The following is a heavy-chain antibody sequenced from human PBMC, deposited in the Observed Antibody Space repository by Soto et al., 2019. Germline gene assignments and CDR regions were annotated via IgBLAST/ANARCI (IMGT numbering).Heavy chain of an antibody. CDR2: IYNSGSP. V-gene: IGHV4-4*09. CDR1: GGYISSFY. J-gene: IGHJ4*02. D-gene: IGHD3-9*01. Sequence: ASETLSLTCTVSGGYISSFYWSWIRQPPGKGLEWIGYIYNSGSPYYNPSLKSRVTISVDTSKNQFSLKLSSVTAADTAMYYCARAFISGDFDWPLDYWGQGTLVTVSS. CDR3: ARAFISGDFDWPLDY.